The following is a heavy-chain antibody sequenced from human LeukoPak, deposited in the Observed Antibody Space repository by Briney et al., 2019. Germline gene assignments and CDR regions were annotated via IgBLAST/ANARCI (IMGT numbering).Heavy chain of an antibody. CDR3: AKGDQGRGLNGYHDY. J-gene: IGHJ4*02. CDR2: ISWNSGSI. Sequence: GGSLRLSCAASGFTFDDYAMHWVRQAPGKGLEWVSGISWNSGSIGYADSVKGRFTISRDNAKNSLYLQMNSLRAEDTALYYCAKGDQGRGLNGYHDYWGQGTLVTVSS. D-gene: IGHD2-8*01. CDR1: GFTFDDYA. V-gene: IGHV3-9*01.